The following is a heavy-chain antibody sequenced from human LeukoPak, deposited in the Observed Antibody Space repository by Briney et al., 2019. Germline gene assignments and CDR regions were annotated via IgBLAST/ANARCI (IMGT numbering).Heavy chain of an antibody. D-gene: IGHD3-3*01. V-gene: IGHV3-23*01. CDR2: ISGSGGST. CDR1: GFTFSSYA. CDR3: AKVPSVLRFLEWLSVVDY. J-gene: IGHJ4*02. Sequence: PGGSLRLSCAASGFTFSSYAMSWVRQAPGKGLEWVAAISGSGGSTYYADSVKGRFTISRDNSKNTLYLPMNSLRADDTAVYSSAKVPSVLRFLEWLSVVDYWGPGTLVTVSS.